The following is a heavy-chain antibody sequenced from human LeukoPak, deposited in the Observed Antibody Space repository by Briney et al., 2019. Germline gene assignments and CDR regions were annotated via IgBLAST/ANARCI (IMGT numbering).Heavy chain of an antibody. CDR1: GYTFTSYY. D-gene: IGHD3-22*01. J-gene: IGHJ4*02. CDR3: ARSADYYDSSAISY. V-gene: IGHV1-46*01. Sequence: GASVTVSCTASGYTFTSYYMHWVRQAPGQGLEWVGIINPSGGSTSYGQKFQGRVTMTRDTSTGTVYMGLSSLRSEDTALYYCARSADYYDSSAISYWGQGTLVTVSS. CDR2: INPSGGST.